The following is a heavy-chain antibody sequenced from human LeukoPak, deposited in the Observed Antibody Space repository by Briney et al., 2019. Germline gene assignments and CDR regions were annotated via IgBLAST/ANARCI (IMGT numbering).Heavy chain of an antibody. Sequence: GGSLRLSCAASGFTFSSYGMHWVRQAPDKGLEWVAVISYDGSNKYYADSVKGRFTISRDNSKNTLYLQMNSLRAEDTAVYYCAKEDVVRGVISMDVWGQGTTVTVSS. J-gene: IGHJ6*02. V-gene: IGHV3-30*18. D-gene: IGHD3-10*01. CDR3: AKEDVVRGVISMDV. CDR1: GFTFSSYG. CDR2: ISYDGSNK.